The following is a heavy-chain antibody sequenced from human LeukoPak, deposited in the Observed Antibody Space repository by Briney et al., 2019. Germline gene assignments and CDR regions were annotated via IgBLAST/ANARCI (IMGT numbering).Heavy chain of an antibody. Sequence: PGGSLRLSCAVSGFTFSSYWMSWVRQAPGKGLEWVSVLYSGGDTYYADSVKGRFTFSRDNSKNTLYLQMNSLRAEDTAVYYCAREYYYDRSGYLFDYWGQGTLVTVSS. J-gene: IGHJ4*02. CDR3: AREYYYDRSGYLFDY. D-gene: IGHD3-22*01. V-gene: IGHV3-66*02. CDR1: GFTFSSYW. CDR2: LYSGGDT.